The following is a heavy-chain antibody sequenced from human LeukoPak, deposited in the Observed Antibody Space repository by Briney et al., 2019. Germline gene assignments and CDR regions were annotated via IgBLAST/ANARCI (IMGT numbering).Heavy chain of an antibody. D-gene: IGHD6-13*01. V-gene: IGHV3-21*04. J-gene: IGHJ4*02. CDR3: ARNDRVAVAGQYYFDY. CDR1: GFTFSSYS. CDR2: ISSSNSYI. Sequence: PGGSLRLSCAASGFTFSSYSMNWVRQAPGKGLEWVSSISSSNSYIYYADSVKGRFTISRDNAENSLYLQMNSLRAEDTAVYYCARNDRVAVAGQYYFDYWGQGTLVTVSS.